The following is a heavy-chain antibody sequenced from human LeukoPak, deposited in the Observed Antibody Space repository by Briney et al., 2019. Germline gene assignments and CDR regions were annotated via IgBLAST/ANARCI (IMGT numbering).Heavy chain of an antibody. CDR3: ARDHEQWLANDAFDI. V-gene: IGHV3-23*01. J-gene: IGHJ3*02. CDR2: ISGSGGST. Sequence: GGSLRLSCAASGFTFSSYAMSWVRQAPGKGLEWVSAISGSGGSTYYADSVKGRFTISRDNSKNTLYLQMNSLRAEDTAVYYCARDHEQWLANDAFDIWGQGTMVTVSS. D-gene: IGHD6-19*01. CDR1: GFTFSSYA.